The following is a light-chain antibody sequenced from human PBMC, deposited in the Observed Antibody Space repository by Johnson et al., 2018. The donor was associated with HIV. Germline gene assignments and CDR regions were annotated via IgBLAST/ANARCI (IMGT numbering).Light chain of an antibody. CDR1: SSNIGNNY. CDR2: ENN. V-gene: IGLV1-51*02. Sequence: QPVLTQPPSVSAAPGQKVTISCSGSSSNIGNNYVSWYQQLPGTAPKLLIYENNKRPWGIPDRFSGSTSGPSATLGLTGVHPGDEAEYYRAAWCSGLRARYVVGPGT. CDR3: AAWCSGLRARYV. J-gene: IGLJ1*01.